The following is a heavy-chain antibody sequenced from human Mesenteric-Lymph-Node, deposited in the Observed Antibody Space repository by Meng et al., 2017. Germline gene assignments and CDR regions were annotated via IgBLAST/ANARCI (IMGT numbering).Heavy chain of an antibody. J-gene: IGHJ2*01. V-gene: IGHV4-34*01. CDR3: ARGFGRSWRRYWYFDL. CDR2: INHSGST. Sequence: QGHLQQWGAGLLKPSETLSLTCAVYGGSFSDHYWTWIRQPPGKGLEWIGQINHSGSTNSNPSLKSRVTISVDTSKNQFSLTLRSVTAADSATYYCARGFGRSWRRYWYFDLWGRGTLVTVSS. D-gene: IGHD3-3*01. CDR1: GGSFSDHY.